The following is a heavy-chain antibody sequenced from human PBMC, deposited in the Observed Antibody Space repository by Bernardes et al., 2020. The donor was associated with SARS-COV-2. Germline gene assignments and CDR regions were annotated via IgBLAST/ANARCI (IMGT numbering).Heavy chain of an antibody. CDR3: ARTSGTYSRFDS. CDR2: ISSSGSTI. Sequence: GGSLSLSCAASGFTFNNYEMNWVRQAPGKGLEWVSYISSSGSTIYYADSVKGRFTISRDNSKSSLYLQMNSLRVEDTAVYYCARTSGTYSRFDSWGQGTLVTVSS. CDR1: GFTFNNYE. D-gene: IGHD2-21*01. V-gene: IGHV3-48*03. J-gene: IGHJ4*02.